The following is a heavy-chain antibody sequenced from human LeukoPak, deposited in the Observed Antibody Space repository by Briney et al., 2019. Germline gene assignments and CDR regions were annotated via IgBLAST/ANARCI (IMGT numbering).Heavy chain of an antibody. CDR2: VKQDGGEK. CDR1: GFTFSSYL. V-gene: IGHV3-7*05. CDR3: ARSSKAESTRYSSGWYSGPPYYYGMDV. D-gene: IGHD6-19*01. J-gene: IGHJ6*02. Sequence: AGGSLRLSCAASGFTFSSYLMSWVRQAPGKGPEWVANVKQDGGEKYYVDSVKGRFTISRDKAKNSLYLQMNSLRAEDTAVYYCARSSKAESTRYSSGWYSGPPYYYGMDVWGQGTTVTVSS.